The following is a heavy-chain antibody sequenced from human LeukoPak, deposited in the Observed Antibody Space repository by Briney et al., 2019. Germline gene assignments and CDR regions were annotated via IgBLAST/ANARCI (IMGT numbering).Heavy chain of an antibody. Sequence: PGGSLRLSCVASGFTFSSYAMSWVRQTPGKGLVWVSHINSDGSAIYYADSVKGRFTISRDNAKNTLFLQMNSLRVEDTAVYYCARGDGMDVWGQGTTVTVSS. J-gene: IGHJ6*02. CDR1: GFTFSSYA. CDR2: INSDGSAI. CDR3: ARGDGMDV. V-gene: IGHV3-74*01.